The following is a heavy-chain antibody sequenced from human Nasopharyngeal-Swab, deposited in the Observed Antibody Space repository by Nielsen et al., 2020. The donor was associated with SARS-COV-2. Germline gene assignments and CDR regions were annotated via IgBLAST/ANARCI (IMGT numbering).Heavy chain of an antibody. CDR3: ARDGRLHDYGDHRWFDP. CDR1: GYTFNNYY. D-gene: IGHD4/OR15-4a*01. V-gene: IGHV1-46*02. CDR2: INPGSGGT. J-gene: IGHJ5*02. Sequence: ASVKVSCKASGYTFNNYYIHWVRQAPGQGLEWMGMINPGSGGTTYAQKFQGRVTMTRDTSTSTVFMDLRSLRSDDTAVYYCARDGRLHDYGDHRWFDPWGQGTLVTVSS.